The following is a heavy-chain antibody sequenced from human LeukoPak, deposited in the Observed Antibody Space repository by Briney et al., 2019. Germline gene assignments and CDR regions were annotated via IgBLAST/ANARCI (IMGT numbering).Heavy chain of an antibody. J-gene: IGHJ6*02. CDR3: ARDLTGDFYNYGMDI. D-gene: IGHD1-20*01. CDR2: IYSAGDT. Sequence: PGGSLRLSCAASGFTVSSNYMSWVRQAPGKGLEWVSVIYSAGDTYYADSVKGRFTISRDNSKNTLYLQMNSLRAEDTAVYYCARDLTGDFYNYGMDIWGQGTTVTVSS. CDR1: GFTVSSNY. V-gene: IGHV3-66*01.